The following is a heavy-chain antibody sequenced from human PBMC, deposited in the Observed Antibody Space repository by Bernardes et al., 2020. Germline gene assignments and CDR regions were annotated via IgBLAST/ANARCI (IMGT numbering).Heavy chain of an antibody. D-gene: IGHD3-10*01. V-gene: IGHV4-59*08. CDR1: GGSISSYY. Sequence: SETLSLTCTVSGGSISSYYWSWIRQPPGKGLEWIGYIYYSGSTNYNPSLKSRLTISVDTSKNQLSLKLSSVTAADTAVYYCARIGSGSLYHFDYWGQGTLVTVSS. CDR2: IYYSGST. CDR3: ARIGSGSLYHFDY. J-gene: IGHJ4*02.